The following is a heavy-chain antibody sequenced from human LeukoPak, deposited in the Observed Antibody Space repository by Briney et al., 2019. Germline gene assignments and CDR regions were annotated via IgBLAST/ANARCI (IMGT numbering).Heavy chain of an antibody. J-gene: IGHJ5*02. CDR2: IHNSGST. V-gene: IGHV4-61*01. D-gene: IGHD2-2*01. CDR1: GGSVSSGSYY. CDR3: ARGGASSIPFDP. Sequence: PSETLSLTCTVSGGSVSSGSYYWSWIRQPPGKGLEWIGFIHNSGSTKYSPSLMSRVTISVDTSKNQFSLKLSSVTAAETAVYYCARGGASSIPFDPWGQETLVTVSS.